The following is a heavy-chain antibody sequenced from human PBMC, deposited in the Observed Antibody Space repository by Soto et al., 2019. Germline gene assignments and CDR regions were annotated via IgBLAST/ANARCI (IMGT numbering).Heavy chain of an antibody. Sequence: QVQLQQWGAGLLKPSETLSLTCAVYSGSFSGYYWSWIRQPPGKGLEWIGEINHSGSTNYNPSLKSRVTISVDTSKNQFSLKLSSVTAADTAVYYCARGVGGVAYSVIDIWGQGTMVTVSS. D-gene: IGHD3-3*01. CDR2: INHSGST. J-gene: IGHJ3*02. CDR1: SGSFSGYY. V-gene: IGHV4-34*01. CDR3: ARGVGGVAYSVIDI.